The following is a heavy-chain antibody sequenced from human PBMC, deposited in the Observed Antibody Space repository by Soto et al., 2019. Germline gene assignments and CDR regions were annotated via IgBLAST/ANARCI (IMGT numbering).Heavy chain of an antibody. V-gene: IGHV1-18*01. D-gene: IGHD5-12*01. CDR1: GYTFTSHG. CDR2: ISAYNGNT. CDR3: ARISGYDGDNWFDP. Sequence: QVQLVQSGAEVKKPGASVKVSCKASGYTFTSHGITWVRQAPGQGLEWMGWISAYNGNTNYAQKLQGRGTMTTDTSRSTGYMELRSLRSDDTAVYYCARISGYDGDNWFDPWGQGTLVTVSS. J-gene: IGHJ5*02.